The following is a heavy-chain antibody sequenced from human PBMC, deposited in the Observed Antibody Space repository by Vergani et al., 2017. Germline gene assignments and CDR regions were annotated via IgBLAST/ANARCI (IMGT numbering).Heavy chain of an antibody. CDR1: GFTFSDYY. CDR3: ARSKYYYDSSGYRNDY. CDR2: ISSSSSYT. D-gene: IGHD3-22*01. V-gene: IGHV3-11*05. J-gene: IGHJ4*02. Sequence: QVQLVESGGGVVQPGRSLRLSCAASGFTFSDYYMSWIRQAPGKGLEWVSYISSSSSYTNYADSVKGRFTISRDNAKNSLYLQMNSLRAEDTAVYYCARSKYYYDSSGYRNDYWGQGTLVTVSS.